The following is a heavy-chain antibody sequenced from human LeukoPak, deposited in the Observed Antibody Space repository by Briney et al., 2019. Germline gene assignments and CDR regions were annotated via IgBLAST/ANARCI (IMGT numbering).Heavy chain of an antibody. D-gene: IGHD2-15*01. J-gene: IGHJ6*02. CDR1: GGSISSYY. CDR2: IYYSGST. V-gene: IGHV4-59*01. CDR3: ARDAGYWSGVSGYRARDYYYGMDV. Sequence: PSETLSLTCTDSGGSISSYYWSWIRQPPGKGLEWIGYIYYSGSTNYNPSLKSRVTISVDTSKNQFSLKLSFVTAADTAVYYCARDAGYWSGVSGYRARDYYYGMDVWGQGTTVTVSS.